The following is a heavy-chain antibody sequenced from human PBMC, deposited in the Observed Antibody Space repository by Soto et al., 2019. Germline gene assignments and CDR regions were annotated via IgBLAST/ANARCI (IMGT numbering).Heavy chain of an antibody. CDR2: IIPIFGTA. V-gene: IGHV1-69*01. CDR1: GGTFSSYA. D-gene: IGHD2-2*01. Sequence: QVQLVQSGAEVKKPGSSVKVSFKASGGTFSSYAISWVRQAPGQGLEWMGGIIPIFGTANYAQKFQGRVTITADESTSTAYMELSSLRSEDTAVYYCARDFVAPARRGYYYYYGMDVWGQGTTVTVSS. CDR3: ARDFVAPARRGYYYYYGMDV. J-gene: IGHJ6*02.